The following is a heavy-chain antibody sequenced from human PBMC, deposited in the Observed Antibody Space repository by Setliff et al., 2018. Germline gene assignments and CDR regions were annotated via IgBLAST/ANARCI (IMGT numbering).Heavy chain of an antibody. J-gene: IGHJ4*02. CDR2: IFSSGIT. V-gene: IGHV4-4*08. CDR3: AMYQPKKFDY. Sequence: SETLSLTCTVSGDSMSNNHWTWIRQPPGKGLEWIGHIFSSGITKYNPSLKTRLTISVDTSKNQFSLKLSSVTAADTAVYYCAMYQPKKFDYWGQGTLVTVSS. D-gene: IGHD2-2*01. CDR1: GDSMSNNH.